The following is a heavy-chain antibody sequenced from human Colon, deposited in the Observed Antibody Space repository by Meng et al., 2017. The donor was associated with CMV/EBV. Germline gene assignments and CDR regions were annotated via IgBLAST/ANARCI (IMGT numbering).Heavy chain of an antibody. CDR2: FSQSGST. CDR3: ATQDAFCSVF. D-gene: IGHD2-15*01. CDR1: GGSITISNW. J-gene: IGHJ6*02. Sequence: GSLRLSCAVSGGSITISNWWSWVRQPPGKGLEWIGEFSQSGSTNYSPSLKSRVTMSLDKSKNQFSLQLSSVTAADTAVYYCATQDAFCSVFWGQGTTVTVSS. V-gene: IGHV4-4*02.